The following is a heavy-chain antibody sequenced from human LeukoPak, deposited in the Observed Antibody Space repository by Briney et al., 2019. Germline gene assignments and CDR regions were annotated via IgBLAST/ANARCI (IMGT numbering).Heavy chain of an antibody. CDR2: IYYSGST. CDR3: ARLGYYGSGSYPDY. J-gene: IGHJ4*02. V-gene: IGHV4-59*01. D-gene: IGHD3-10*01. CDR1: GGSISSYY. Sequence: SETLSLTCTVSGGSISSYYWSWIRQPPGKGLEWIGYIYYSGSTNYNPSLKSRVTISVDTSKNQFSLRLSSVTAADTAVYYCARLGYYGSGSYPDYWGQGTLVTVSS.